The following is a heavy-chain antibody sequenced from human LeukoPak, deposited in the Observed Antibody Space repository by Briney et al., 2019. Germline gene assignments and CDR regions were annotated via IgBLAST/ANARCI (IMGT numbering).Heavy chain of an antibody. V-gene: IGHV4-4*07. CDR2: IYSSGTT. J-gene: IGHJ4*02. CDR1: GGSITSYY. CDR3: VRSPQWGAYFDS. Sequence: PSETLSLTCTVSGGSITSYYWNWIRQPAGKGLEWLGRIYSSGTTNYNPSLKSRVTMSVDTSKNQFSLNVSSVTAADTAAYYCVRSPQWGAYFDSWGQGTLVTVSS. D-gene: IGHD2-8*01.